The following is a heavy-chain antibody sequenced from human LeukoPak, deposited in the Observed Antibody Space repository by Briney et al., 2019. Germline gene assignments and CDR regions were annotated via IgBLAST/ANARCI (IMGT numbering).Heavy chain of an antibody. V-gene: IGHV4-59*01. CDR1: GGSISSYY. CDR2: IYYSGST. CDR3: ARIRDGYKTGYAFDI. D-gene: IGHD5-24*01. Sequence: SETLSLTCTVSGGSISSYYWSWIRQPPGKGLEWIGYIYYSGSTNYNPSLKSRVTISVDTSKNQFSLKLSSVTAADTAVYYCARIRDGYKTGYAFDIWGQGTMVTVSS. J-gene: IGHJ3*02.